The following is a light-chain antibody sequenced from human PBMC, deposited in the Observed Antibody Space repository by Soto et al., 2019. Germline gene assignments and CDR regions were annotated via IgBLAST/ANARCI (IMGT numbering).Light chain of an antibody. CDR1: QSLSSSS. V-gene: IGKV3-20*01. Sequence: EIVLTQSPGTLSLSPGERATLSCRASQSLSSSSFAWYQQKPGQAPRLLIYGVSNRATGIPDRFSGSGSGTDFTLTISRLEPDDFAVYYCHQYGSSPRTFGQGTKVEIK. CDR2: GVS. CDR3: HQYGSSPRT. J-gene: IGKJ1*01.